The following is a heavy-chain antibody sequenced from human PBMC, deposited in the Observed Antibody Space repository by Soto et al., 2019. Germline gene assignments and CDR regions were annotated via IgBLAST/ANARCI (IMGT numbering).Heavy chain of an antibody. D-gene: IGHD6-19*01. Sequence: SCAASGFTFSSYAMHWVRQAPGKGLEWVAVISYDGSNKYYADSVKGRFTISRDNSKNTLYLQMNSLRAEDTAVYYCAREGYSSGWPFDYWGQGTLVTVSS. CDR2: ISYDGSNK. CDR3: AREGYSSGWPFDY. V-gene: IGHV3-30-3*01. J-gene: IGHJ4*02. CDR1: GFTFSSYA.